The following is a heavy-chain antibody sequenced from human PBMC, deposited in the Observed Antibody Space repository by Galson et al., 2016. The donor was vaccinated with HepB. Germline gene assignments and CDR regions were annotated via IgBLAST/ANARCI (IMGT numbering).Heavy chain of an antibody. Sequence: SETLSLTCAVYGGSFSSYYWTWIRQSPGKGLEWIGEINHSGSTRYSPSLKSRVTISVDASKKQFSLELTSVTAADTAVYYCARHGDLSSSSWPPTRKFAAAFRENPAVRTLDVWGQGTTVTVSS. CDR1: GGSFSSYY. CDR2: INHSGST. D-gene: IGHD6-13*01. J-gene: IGHJ6*02. CDR3: ARHGDLSSSSWPPTRKFAAAFRENPAVRTLDV. V-gene: IGHV4-34*01.